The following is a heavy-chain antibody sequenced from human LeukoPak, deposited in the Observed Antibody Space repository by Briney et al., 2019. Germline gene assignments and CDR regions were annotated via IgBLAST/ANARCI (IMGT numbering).Heavy chain of an antibody. Sequence: SETLSLTCAVYGGSFSGYYWSWIRQPPGKGLEWIGEINHSGSTNYNPSLKSRVTISVDTSKNQFSLKLSSVTAADTAVYYCARGRRGTTIFHFDYWGQGTLVTVSS. CDR1: GGSFSGYY. J-gene: IGHJ4*02. CDR3: ARGRRGTTIFHFDY. V-gene: IGHV4-34*01. D-gene: IGHD3-3*01. CDR2: INHSGST.